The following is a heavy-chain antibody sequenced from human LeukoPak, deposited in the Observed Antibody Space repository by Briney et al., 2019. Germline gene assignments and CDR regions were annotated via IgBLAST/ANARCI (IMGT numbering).Heavy chain of an antibody. Sequence: SETLSLTCAVHGGPLSGDYLNWIRQPPGKGLEWIGDIHQGGSTNYNPSLKTRVTISVDMSRSRFSLRLTSVTAADTAVYYCARAISGFYVWWGQGTLVTVSS. CDR2: IHQGGST. CDR1: GGPLSGDY. D-gene: IGHD3-16*01. J-gene: IGHJ4*02. CDR3: ARAISGFYVW. V-gene: IGHV4-34*01.